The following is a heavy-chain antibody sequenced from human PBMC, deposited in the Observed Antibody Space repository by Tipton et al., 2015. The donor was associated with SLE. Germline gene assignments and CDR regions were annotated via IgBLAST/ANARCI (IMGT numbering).Heavy chain of an antibody. CDR3: ARDNSGSYYYYYGMDV. D-gene: IGHD1-26*01. J-gene: IGHJ6*02. Sequence: TLSLTCAVYGGSFSAYYWSWIRQPPGKGLEWIGEINHSGSTNYNPSLKSRVTISLDTSKNQFSLKLSSVTAADTAVYYCARDNSGSYYYYYGMDVWGQGTTVTVSS. V-gene: IGHV4-34*01. CDR2: INHSGST. CDR1: GGSFSAYY.